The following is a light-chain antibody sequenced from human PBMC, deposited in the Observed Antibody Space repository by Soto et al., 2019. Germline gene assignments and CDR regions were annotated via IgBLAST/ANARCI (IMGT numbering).Light chain of an antibody. CDR3: QQYGSSPRYT. CDR1: QSVNSNY. J-gene: IGKJ2*01. V-gene: IGKV3-20*01. Sequence: EIVLTQSPGTLSLSPGERATLSCRASQSVNSNYLAWYQQKPGQAPRILIYGASSRATGIPDRFSGSGSGTDFTLTISRLEPEDLAVYCCQQYGSSPRYTFGQGTKLEIK. CDR2: GAS.